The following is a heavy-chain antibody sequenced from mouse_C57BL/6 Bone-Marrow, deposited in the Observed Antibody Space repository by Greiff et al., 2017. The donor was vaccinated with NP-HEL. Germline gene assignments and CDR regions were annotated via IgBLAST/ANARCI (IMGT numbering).Heavy chain of an antibody. D-gene: IGHD2-3*01. CDR1: GYTFTDYE. CDR3: TKWLLQDAMDY. CDR2: IDPETGGT. V-gene: IGHV1-15*01. J-gene: IGHJ4*01. Sequence: VQLVESGAELVRPGASVTLSCKASGYTFTDYEMHWVKQTPVHGLEWIGAIDPETGGTAYNQKFKGKAILTADKSSSTAYMELLSLTSEDSAVYYCTKWLLQDAMDYWGQGTSVTVSS.